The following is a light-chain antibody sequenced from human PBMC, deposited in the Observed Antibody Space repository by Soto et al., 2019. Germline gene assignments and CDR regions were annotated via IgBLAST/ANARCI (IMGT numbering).Light chain of an antibody. V-gene: IGLV2-18*01. CDR2: DVN. J-gene: IGLJ1*01. Sequence: QSVLTQPPSGSGSPGQSVTISCAATTTDIDNYDSVSWYQQAPGTAPKLIIYDVNNRPSGAPDRFSGSTSGNTASLTISGLQAEDETDYFCSLYSSNGSLSFGPGAKGIVL. CDR1: TTDIDNYDS. CDR3: SLYSSNGSLS.